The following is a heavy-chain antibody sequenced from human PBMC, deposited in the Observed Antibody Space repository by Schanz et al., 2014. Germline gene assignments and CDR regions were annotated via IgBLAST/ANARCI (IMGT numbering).Heavy chain of an antibody. CDR3: VRDRGFCANDICWLRYYMDV. CDR2: IKQEGDEK. V-gene: IGHV3-7*01. Sequence: EGQLVESGGGLVQPGGSLRLSCVVSGFNFRNYWMSWVRQAPGKGLEWVASIKQEGDEKNYVDSVKGRFTISRDNAKNSLFLQMNSRRADDTAVYYCVRDRGFCANDICWLRYYMDVWGNGTTVTVSS. CDR1: GFNFRNYW. D-gene: IGHD2-8*01. J-gene: IGHJ6*03.